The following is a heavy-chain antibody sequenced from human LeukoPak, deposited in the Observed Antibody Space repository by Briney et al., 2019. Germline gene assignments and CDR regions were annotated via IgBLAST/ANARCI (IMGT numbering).Heavy chain of an antibody. Sequence: SETLSLTCAVYGGSFSGYYWSWIRQPPGKGLEWIGEINHSGSTNYNPSLKSRVTISVDTSKNQFSLKLSSVTAADTAVYYCARGRNGYCSSTSCYPYLKHYFDYWGQGTTVTVSS. CDR1: GGSFSGYY. D-gene: IGHD2-2*01. CDR2: INHSGST. J-gene: IGHJ4*03. CDR3: ARGRNGYCSSTSCYPYLKHYFDY. V-gene: IGHV4-34*01.